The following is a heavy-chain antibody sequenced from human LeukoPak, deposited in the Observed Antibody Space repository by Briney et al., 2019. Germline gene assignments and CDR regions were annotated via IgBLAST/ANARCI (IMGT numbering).Heavy chain of an antibody. V-gene: IGHV1-69*05. CDR2: IIPIFGTA. Sequence: ASVNVSCKASGGTFSIYAISWVRQAPGQGLEWMGGIIPIFGTANYAQKFQGRVTITTDESTSTAYMELSSLRSEDTAVYYCVTGDPARDYWGQGTPVTVSS. CDR3: VTGDPARDY. CDR1: GGTFSIYA. J-gene: IGHJ4*02. D-gene: IGHD1-1*01.